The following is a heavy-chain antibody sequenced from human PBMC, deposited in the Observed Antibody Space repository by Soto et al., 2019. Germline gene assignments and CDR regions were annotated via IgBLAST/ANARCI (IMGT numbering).Heavy chain of an antibody. CDR1: GGSMRNYF. J-gene: IGHJ4*02. Sequence: SETLSLTCTVSGGSMRNYFWTWIRQPPGKGLEWSGYIHYSGTTSFFPSYNPSLRSRVTISEDTSKNQFSLKLLSVTTADTAVYFCPAGEACSRNLAVYPLDSWGQGTLVTVSS. CDR3: PAGEACSRNLAVYPLDS. CDR2: IHYSGTT. D-gene: IGHD6-13*01. V-gene: IGHV4-59*01.